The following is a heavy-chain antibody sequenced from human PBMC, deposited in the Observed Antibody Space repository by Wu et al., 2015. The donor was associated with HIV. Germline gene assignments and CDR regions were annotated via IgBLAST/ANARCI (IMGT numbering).Heavy chain of an antibody. CDR1: GGTFSSYA. Sequence: QVQLVQSGPEVKKPGSSVRVSCKASGGTFSSYAFSWVRQAPGQGLEWMGRIVPILGIANYAQIFQGRFTMTADRFTNTAYMELSSLRSDDTAVYYCATERTVAITHFDSWDQGTLVTVSS. D-gene: IGHD5-12*01. CDR2: IVPILGIA. CDR3: ATERTVAITHFDS. V-gene: IGHV1-69*04. J-gene: IGHJ4*02.